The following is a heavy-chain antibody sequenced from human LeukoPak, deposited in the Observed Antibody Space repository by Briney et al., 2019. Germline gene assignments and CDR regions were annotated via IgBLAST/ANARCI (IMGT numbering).Heavy chain of an antibody. CDR3: AKPPGASGSYFYYYMDV. V-gene: IGHV3-48*03. J-gene: IGHJ6*03. CDR1: RFTFSNYQ. D-gene: IGHD1-26*01. CDR2: ISSSGATI. Sequence: SGGSLRLSCAASRFTFSNYQMNWVRQTPGKGLEWVSYISSSGATIYYADSVKGRFTISRDNANNSLYLQMNSLRAEDTAVYYCAKPPGASGSYFYYYMDVWGKGTTVTISS.